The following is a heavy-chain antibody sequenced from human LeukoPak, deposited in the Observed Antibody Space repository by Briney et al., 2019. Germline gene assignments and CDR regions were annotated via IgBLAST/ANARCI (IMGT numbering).Heavy chain of an antibody. CDR1: GFTFSSYA. D-gene: IGHD3-22*01. CDR2: ISGSGGST. CDR3: AKAVRSTYYYDSSGSPGYYMDV. J-gene: IGHJ6*03. V-gene: IGHV3-23*01. Sequence: GGSLRLSCAASGFTFSSYAMSWVRQAPGKGLEWVSAISGSGGSTYYADSVKGRFTISRDNSKNTLYLQMNSLRAEDTAVYYCAKAVRSTYYYDSSGSPGYYMDVWGNGTTVTVSS.